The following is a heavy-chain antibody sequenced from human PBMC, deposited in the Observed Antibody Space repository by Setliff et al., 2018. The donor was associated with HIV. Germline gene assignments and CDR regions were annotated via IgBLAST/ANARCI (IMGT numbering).Heavy chain of an antibody. J-gene: IGHJ1*01. D-gene: IGHD6-6*01. CDR3: ARGRGIAARYFED. V-gene: IGHV4-59*08. CDR2: VSYSGST. Sequence: SETLSLTCTVSGGSISSYYWSWIRQPPGKGLEWIGYVSYSGSTNFNPSLESRLAMSVDMSKNHFSLKLRSVTAADTAVYYCARGRGIAARYFEDWGQGTLVTVSS. CDR1: GGSISSYY.